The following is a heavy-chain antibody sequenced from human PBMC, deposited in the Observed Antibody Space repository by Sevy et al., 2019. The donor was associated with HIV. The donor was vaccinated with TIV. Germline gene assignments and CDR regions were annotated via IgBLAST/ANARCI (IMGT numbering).Heavy chain of an antibody. D-gene: IGHD2-8*01. CDR1: GFTFSKYS. Sequence: GGSLRPSCAASGFTFSKYSMSGVRKPPGKGLGWVSTLAFGCGEINYADSVKGRFTISRDNSKSSVYLQMNNLRPEDTAVYYCAREGCTKPHDYWGQGTLVTVSS. V-gene: IGHV3-23*01. J-gene: IGHJ4*02. CDR2: LAFGCGEI. CDR3: AREGCTKPHDY.